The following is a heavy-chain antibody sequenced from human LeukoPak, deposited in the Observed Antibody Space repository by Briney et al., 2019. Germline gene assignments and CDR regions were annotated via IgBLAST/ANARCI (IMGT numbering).Heavy chain of an antibody. V-gene: IGHV4-59*02. D-gene: IGHD2/OR15-2a*01. J-gene: IGHJ2*01. CDR2: MYHIWNT. Sequence: PSETLSLTCSVSGGSVSNYYWSWIRQPPGKGLEGLGYMYHIWNTNYNPSLKSRVTMSINTSKNQFSLTLTSVTAADTALYYCARGRIEWYFDLWGRGTLVTVSS. CDR1: GGSVSNYY. CDR3: ARGRIEWYFDL.